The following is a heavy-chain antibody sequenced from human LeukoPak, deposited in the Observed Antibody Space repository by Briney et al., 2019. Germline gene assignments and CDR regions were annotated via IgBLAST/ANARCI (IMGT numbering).Heavy chain of an antibody. CDR2: IYYSGST. CDR1: GGSISSSSYY. CDR3: ARGLRQLVRSWHY. D-gene: IGHD6-6*01. J-gene: IGHJ4*02. V-gene: IGHV4-39*07. Sequence: PSETLSLTCTVSGGSISSSSYYWGWIRQPPGTGLEWIGSIYYSGSTYYNPSLKSRVTISVDTSKNQFSLKLSSVTAADTAVYYCARGLRQLVRSWHYWGQGTLVTVSS.